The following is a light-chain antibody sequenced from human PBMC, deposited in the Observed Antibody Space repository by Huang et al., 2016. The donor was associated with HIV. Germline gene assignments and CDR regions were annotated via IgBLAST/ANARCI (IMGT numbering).Light chain of an antibody. CDR2: DEA. Sequence: AIQMTQSPSSLAAYVGDRVTITCRASQDIRNDLGWYQQKPGKAPKVLIYDEANLQSGVPSRFSGSGSGTDFTLTISSLQPEDLATYYCLQDYNYPWTFGQGTKVEIK. V-gene: IGKV1-6*01. CDR1: QDIRND. J-gene: IGKJ1*01. CDR3: LQDYNYPWT.